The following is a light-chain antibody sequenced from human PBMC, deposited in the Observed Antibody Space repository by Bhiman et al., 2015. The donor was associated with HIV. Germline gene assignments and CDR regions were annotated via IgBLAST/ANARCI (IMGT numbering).Light chain of an antibody. J-gene: IGLJ2*01. CDR1: SSDVGGYNY. CDR2: DVS. Sequence: QSALTQPASVPGSPGQSITISCTGTSSDVGGYNYVSWYQQHPGKAPKLMIYDVSNRPSGVSNRFSGSKSGNTASLTISGLQAEDEADYYCSSYTSSSTGVVFGGGTKLTVL. V-gene: IGLV2-14*03. CDR3: SSYTSSSTGVV.